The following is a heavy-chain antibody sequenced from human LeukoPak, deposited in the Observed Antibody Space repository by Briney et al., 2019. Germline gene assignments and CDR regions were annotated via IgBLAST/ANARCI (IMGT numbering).Heavy chain of an antibody. D-gene: IGHD3-22*01. CDR2: IYSVGST. V-gene: IGHV3-66*01. Sequence: GGSLRLSCAASGFTVSSNYMSWVRQAPGKGRGWVAFIYSVGSTYSADSVKGRFTSSRENSKTTLYLQMNSLRAEATAVYYCARGSPYYYGSSRYSPFDYWGQGTLVTVSS. CDR1: GFTVSSNY. J-gene: IGHJ4*02. CDR3: ARGSPYYYGSSRYSPFDY.